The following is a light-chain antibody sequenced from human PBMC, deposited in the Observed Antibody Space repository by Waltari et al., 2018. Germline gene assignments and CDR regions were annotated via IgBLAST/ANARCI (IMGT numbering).Light chain of an antibody. V-gene: IGKV1-5*03. CDR2: TVS. J-gene: IGKJ1*01. CDR3: QHYNHYWT. Sequence: DLQMTPPSSTLSASVGNIVTISWRTSQSISTWLAWYQQQPGKAPKILTYTVSTLESGVPTRFGSSGVTTEFTLTISSQQPDDSTSYYRQHYNHYWTFGQGTKVELK. CDR1: QSISTW.